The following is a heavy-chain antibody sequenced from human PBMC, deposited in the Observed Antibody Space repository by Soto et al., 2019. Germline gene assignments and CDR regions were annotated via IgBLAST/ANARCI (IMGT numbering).Heavy chain of an antibody. V-gene: IGHV4-61*01. CDR2: IYYSGST. CDR3: ARTRFLEWLFPRWFDP. D-gene: IGHD3-3*01. Sequence: SETLSLTCTVSGGSVSSGSYYWSWIRQPPGKGLEWIGYIYYSGSTNYNHSLKSRVTISVDTSKNQFSLKLSSVTAADTAVYYCARTRFLEWLFPRWFDPWGQGTLVTVSS. CDR1: GGSVSSGSYY. J-gene: IGHJ5*02.